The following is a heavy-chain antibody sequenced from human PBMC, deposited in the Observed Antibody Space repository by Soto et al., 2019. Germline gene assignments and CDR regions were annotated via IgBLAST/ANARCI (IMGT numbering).Heavy chain of an antibody. D-gene: IGHD2-21*02. J-gene: IGHJ1*01. Sequence: GGSLRLSCAASGFTFSSYAMSWVRQAPGKGLEWVSAISGSGGSTYYADSVKGRFTISRDNSKNTLYLQMNSLRAEDTAVYYCARRHCGGDCYLGKTAEYFQHWGQGTLVTVSS. CDR1: GFTFSSYA. V-gene: IGHV3-23*01. CDR3: ARRHCGGDCYLGKTAEYFQH. CDR2: ISGSGGST.